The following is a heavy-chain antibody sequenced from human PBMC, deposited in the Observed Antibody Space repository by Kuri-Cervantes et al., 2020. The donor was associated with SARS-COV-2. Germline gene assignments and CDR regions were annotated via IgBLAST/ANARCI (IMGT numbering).Heavy chain of an antibody. Sequence: GESLKISCSASGFTFSSYAMHWVRQAPGKGLVWVSRINSDGSSTSYADSVKGRFTISRDNAKNTLYLQMNSLRAEDTAVYYCARTSTTVTTYYYYYYMDVWGKGTTVTVSS. CDR2: INSDGSST. CDR3: ARTSTTVTTYYYYYYMDV. CDR1: GFTFSSYA. J-gene: IGHJ6*03. V-gene: IGHV3-74*01. D-gene: IGHD4-11*01.